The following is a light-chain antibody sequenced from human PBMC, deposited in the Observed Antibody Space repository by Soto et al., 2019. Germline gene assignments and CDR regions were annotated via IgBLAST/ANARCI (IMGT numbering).Light chain of an antibody. V-gene: IGLV2-14*01. CDR2: DVT. Sequence: QSVLTQPASVSGSPGQSITISCTGTSSDVGGYIYVSWYQQHPGKAPKLMIYDVTSRPSGVSYRFSGSKSGNTASLTISGLQAEDEADYYCRSYTTRSSYVFGTGTMVTVL. CDR3: RSYTTRSSYV. CDR1: SSDVGGYIY. J-gene: IGLJ1*01.